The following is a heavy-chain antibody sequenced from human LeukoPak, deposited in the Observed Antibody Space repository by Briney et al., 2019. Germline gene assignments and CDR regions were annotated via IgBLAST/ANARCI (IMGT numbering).Heavy chain of an antibody. CDR1: GFTFSSYR. J-gene: IGHJ3*02. Sequence: GGSLRLSCAASGFTFSSYRMNWLRQAPGKGLVWVSYISGSSSTRYYADSVKGRFTISRDNAKNSLYLQMNSLRAEDTSVYYCARYGDYGAFDIWGQGTMVTVSS. CDR3: ARYGDYGAFDI. D-gene: IGHD4-17*01. CDR2: ISGSSSTR. V-gene: IGHV3-48*01.